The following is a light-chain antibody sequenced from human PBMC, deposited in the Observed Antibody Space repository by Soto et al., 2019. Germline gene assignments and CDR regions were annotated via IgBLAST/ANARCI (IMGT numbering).Light chain of an antibody. J-gene: IGKJ1*01. CDR2: GAS. V-gene: IGKV3-20*01. CDR1: QSVSSSS. CDR3: HQYGSSPLT. Sequence: EIVLTQSPGTLSLSPGERATLSCRASQSVSSSSLAWYQHQPGQAPRLLVYGASSRATGIPDRFSGSGSGTDFTLTISRLEPEDFALYYCHQYGSSPLTFGQSARVDIK.